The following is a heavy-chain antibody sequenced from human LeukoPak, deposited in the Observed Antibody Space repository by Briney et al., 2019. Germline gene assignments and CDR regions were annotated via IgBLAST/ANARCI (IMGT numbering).Heavy chain of an antibody. Sequence: GGSMRLSCAASGFTFSDYYMSWIRQAAGKGLEWVSYISSSGSTIYYAASVKGRFTISRDNAKNSLYLQVNSLRAEDTAVYYCATSVWYGYYYFDYWGQGTLVTVSS. CDR3: ATSVWYGYYYFDY. CDR2: ISSSGSTI. D-gene: IGHD6-19*01. J-gene: IGHJ4*02. CDR1: GFTFSDYY. V-gene: IGHV3-11*04.